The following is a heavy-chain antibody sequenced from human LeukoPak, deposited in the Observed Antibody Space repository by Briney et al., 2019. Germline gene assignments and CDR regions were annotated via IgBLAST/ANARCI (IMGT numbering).Heavy chain of an antibody. J-gene: IGHJ4*02. CDR2: IIPILGIA. Sequence: SVKISCKASGGTFSSYAISWVRQAPGQGLEWMGRIIPILGIANYAQKFQGRVTITADKSTSTAYMELSSLRSEDTAVYYCARGRAYYYDSSGYGLGYWGQGTLVTVSS. D-gene: IGHD3-22*01. V-gene: IGHV1-69*04. CDR3: ARGRAYYYDSSGYGLGY. CDR1: GGTFSSYA.